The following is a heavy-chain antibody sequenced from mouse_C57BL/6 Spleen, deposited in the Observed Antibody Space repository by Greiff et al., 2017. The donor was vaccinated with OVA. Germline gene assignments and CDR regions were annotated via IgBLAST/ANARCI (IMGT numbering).Heavy chain of an antibody. CDR2: INPNNGGT. J-gene: IGHJ2*01. Sequence: EVQLQESGPELVKPGASVKISCKASGYTFTDYYMNWVKQSHGKSLEWIGDINPNNGGTSYNQKFKGKATLTVDKSSSTAYMELRSLTSEDSAVYYCARSTGPLDYWGQGTTLTVSS. D-gene: IGHD4-1*01. V-gene: IGHV1-26*01. CDR1: GYTFTDYY. CDR3: ARSTGPLDY.